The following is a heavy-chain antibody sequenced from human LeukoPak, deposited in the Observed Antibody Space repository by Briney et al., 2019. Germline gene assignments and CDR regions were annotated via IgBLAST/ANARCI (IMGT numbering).Heavy chain of an antibody. CDR2: ISPNSGGT. Sequence: ASVKVSCKASGYTFTTYYIHWVRQAPGQGLEWMGRISPNSGGTNYAQNFQGRVTLTRDTSITTAYMELSRLTSDDAAVYYCARAPDDYDFWSGPFDYWGRGTLVTVSS. CDR3: ARAPDDYDFWSGPFDY. V-gene: IGHV1-2*06. J-gene: IGHJ4*02. D-gene: IGHD3-3*01. CDR1: GYTFTTYY.